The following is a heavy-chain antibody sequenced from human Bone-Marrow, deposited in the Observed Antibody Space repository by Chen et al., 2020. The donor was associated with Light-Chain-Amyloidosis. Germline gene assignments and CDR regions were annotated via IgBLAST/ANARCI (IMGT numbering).Heavy chain of an antibody. CDR2: IKSDGSAT. V-gene: IGHV3-74*01. Sequence: EVQLVESGGGLVQPGGSLRLSCAASGFTLNDYWMHWVRQVPGKGLVWVARIKSDGSATNYADSVKGRFTVSRDNAKNTLYLQMKSLRAEDTAVYYCTRGDCTSTSCFLDFWGQGTLVTVSS. J-gene: IGHJ4*02. D-gene: IGHD2-2*01. CDR3: TRGDCTSTSCFLDF. CDR1: GFTLNDYW.